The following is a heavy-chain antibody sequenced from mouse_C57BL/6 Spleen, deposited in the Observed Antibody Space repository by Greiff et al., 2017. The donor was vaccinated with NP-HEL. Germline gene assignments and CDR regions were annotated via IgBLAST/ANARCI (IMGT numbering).Heavy chain of an antibody. D-gene: IGHD1-1*01. CDR1: GFTFSSYA. Sequence: EVQVVESGEGLVKPGGSLKLSCAASGFTFSSYAMSWVRQTPEKRLEWVAYISSGGDYIYYADTVKGRFTISRDNARNTLYLQMSSLKSEDTAMYYCTRDRPVVAGGYAMDYWGQGTSVTVSS. CDR2: ISSGGDYI. CDR3: TRDRPVVAGGYAMDY. J-gene: IGHJ4*01. V-gene: IGHV5-9-1*02.